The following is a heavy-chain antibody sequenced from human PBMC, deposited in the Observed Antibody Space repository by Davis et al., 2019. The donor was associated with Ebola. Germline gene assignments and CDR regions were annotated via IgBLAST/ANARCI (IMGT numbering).Heavy chain of an antibody. CDR3: ARRNYYYYYIDV. CDR1: GGSFSGYY. CDR2: INHSGST. J-gene: IGHJ6*03. Sequence: PGGSLRLSCAVYGGSFSGYYWRWIRQPPGKGLEWIGEINHSGSTNYNPSLKSRVTISVDTSKNQFSLRLSSVTAADTAVYYCARRNYYYYYIDVWGKGTTVTVSS. V-gene: IGHV4-34*01.